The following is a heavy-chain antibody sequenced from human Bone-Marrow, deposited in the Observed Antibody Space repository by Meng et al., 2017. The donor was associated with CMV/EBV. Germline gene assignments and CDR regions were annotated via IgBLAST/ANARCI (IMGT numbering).Heavy chain of an antibody. D-gene: IGHD4-11*01. CDR2: IIPIFGTA. J-gene: IGHJ6*02. CDR3: ARATTPSASPVYGMDV. V-gene: IGHV1-69*05. Sequence: SVKVSCKACGGTFSSYAISWVRQAPGQGLEWMGGIIPIFGTANYAQKFQGRVTITTDESTSTAYMELSSLRSEDTAVYYCARATTPSASPVYGMDVWGQGTTVTVSS. CDR1: GGTFSSYA.